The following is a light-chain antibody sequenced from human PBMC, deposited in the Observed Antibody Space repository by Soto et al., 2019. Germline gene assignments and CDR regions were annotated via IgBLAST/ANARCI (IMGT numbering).Light chain of an antibody. CDR3: QQHSHWPPWT. CDR2: GAS. V-gene: IGKV3-11*01. J-gene: IGKJ1*01. CDR1: ENVRTF. Sequence: EAVLTQSPATLSLSPGERATLSCRASENVRTFVDWYQQKPGQAPRLLIYGASNRATGIPARFSGSGSGTDFTLTISNLEPEDFAVYYCQQHSHWPPWTFGQGTRVEIQ.